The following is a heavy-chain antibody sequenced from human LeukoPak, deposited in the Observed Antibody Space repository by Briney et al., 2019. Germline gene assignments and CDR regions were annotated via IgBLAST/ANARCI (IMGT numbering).Heavy chain of an antibody. CDR1: GGTFISYA. Sequence: GASVKVSCKASGGTFISYAISWVRQAPGQGLEWMGGIIPIFGTANYAQKFQGRVTITADESTSTAYMELSSLRSEDTAVYYCARCRDGYNLGYWGQGTLVTVSS. CDR3: ARCRDGYNLGY. V-gene: IGHV1-69*13. J-gene: IGHJ4*02. CDR2: IIPIFGTA. D-gene: IGHD5-24*01.